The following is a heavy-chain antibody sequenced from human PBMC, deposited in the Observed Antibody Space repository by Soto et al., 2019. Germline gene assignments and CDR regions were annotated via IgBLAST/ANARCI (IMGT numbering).Heavy chain of an antibody. D-gene: IGHD1-1*01. CDR3: ARDVKAGDNTWYFDL. V-gene: IGHV3-13*01. J-gene: IGHJ2*01. CDR2: IGTAHNT. CDR1: GLTFSSYD. Sequence: PGGSLRLSCAASGLTFSSYDMHWVRQATGKGLEWVSAIGTAHNTYYPGSVKGRFTISRENAKNYLYLQMNSLRAGDTAVYYCARDVKAGDNTWYFDLWGRGTLVTLSS.